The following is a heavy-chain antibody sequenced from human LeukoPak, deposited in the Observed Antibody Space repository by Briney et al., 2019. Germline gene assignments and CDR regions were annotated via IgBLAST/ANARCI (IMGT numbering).Heavy chain of an antibody. CDR3: APVKNVVYGGNWGFDY. D-gene: IGHD4-23*01. V-gene: IGHV1-24*01. J-gene: IGHJ4*02. Sequence: ASVKVSCLATGGTFISYARSWLRQAPGKGLEWMGGFDPEDGETIYAQTFQGRGTMNDDTSTCPDYMELCSLRSEDTAVYYCAPVKNVVYGGNWGFDYWGQGTLVRV. CDR1: GGTFISYA. CDR2: FDPEDGET.